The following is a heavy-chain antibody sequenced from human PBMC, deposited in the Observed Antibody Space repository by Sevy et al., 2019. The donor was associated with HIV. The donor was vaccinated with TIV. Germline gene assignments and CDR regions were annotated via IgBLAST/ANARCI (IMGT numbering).Heavy chain of an antibody. Sequence: ASVKVSCKASGGTFSSYAISWVRQAPGQGLEWMGGIIPIFGTANYAQKFQGRVTITADEYTSTANMELSSLRSEDTAVYYCARGSTFSSGWYSDNWFDPWGQGTLVTVSS. D-gene: IGHD6-19*01. V-gene: IGHV1-69*13. CDR3: ARGSTFSSGWYSDNWFDP. CDR1: GGTFSSYA. CDR2: IIPIFGTA. J-gene: IGHJ5*02.